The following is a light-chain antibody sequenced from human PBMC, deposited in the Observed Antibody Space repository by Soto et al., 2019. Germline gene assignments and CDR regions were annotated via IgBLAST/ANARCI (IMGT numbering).Light chain of an antibody. CDR2: EVN. J-gene: IGLJ3*02. CDR1: SSDVGFYNY. Sequence: SVLTQPPSASGSPGQSVTISCTGTSSDVGFYNYVSWYQQHPDKAPQLMIYEVNKRPSGVPDRFSGSKSGNTASLTVSGLQTDDEADYYCTSYAGYNNPVVFGGGTKLTVL. V-gene: IGLV2-8*01. CDR3: TSYAGYNNPVV.